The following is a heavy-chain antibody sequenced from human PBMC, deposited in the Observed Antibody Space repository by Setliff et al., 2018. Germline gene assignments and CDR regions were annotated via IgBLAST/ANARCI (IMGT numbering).Heavy chain of an antibody. CDR2: TRNKAHSYTT. CDR1: GFTISDHY. Sequence: GGSLRLSCAASGFTISDHYMDWVRQAPGKGLEWVGRTRNKAHSYTTEYAASVKGRFTISRDDSKNSLFLQMNSVKTEDTAVYYCAREYYDSSGYHYFYDYMDVWGKGTTVTVSS. CDR3: AREYYDSSGYHYFYDYMDV. J-gene: IGHJ6*03. V-gene: IGHV3-72*01. D-gene: IGHD3-22*01.